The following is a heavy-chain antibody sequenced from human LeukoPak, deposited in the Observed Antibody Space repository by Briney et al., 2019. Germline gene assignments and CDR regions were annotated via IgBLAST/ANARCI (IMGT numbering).Heavy chain of an antibody. D-gene: IGHD3-22*01. CDR3: ASLWYYDSSGYLYYFDY. CDR1: GGSISSSSYY. V-gene: IGHV4-39*01. CDR2: IYYSGST. Sequence: SETLSLTCTVSGGSISSSSYYWGWIRQPPGKGLEWIGSIYYSGSTYYNPSLKSRVTISVDTSKNQFSLKLSPVTAADTAVYYCASLWYYDSSGYLYYFDYWGQGTLVTVSS. J-gene: IGHJ4*02.